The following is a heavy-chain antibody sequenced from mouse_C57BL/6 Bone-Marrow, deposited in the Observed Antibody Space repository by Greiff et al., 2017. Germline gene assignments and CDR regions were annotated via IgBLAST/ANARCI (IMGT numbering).Heavy chain of an antibody. CDR1: GFTFSDYY. Sequence: EVKLMESEGGLVQPGSSMKLSCTASGFTFSDYYMAWVRQVPEKGLEWVANINYDGSSTYYLDSLKSRFIISIDNAKNILYMQMSSLKSEDTATYYCARDNYYAAFDYWGQGTTLTVSS. D-gene: IGHD1-1*01. V-gene: IGHV5-16*01. J-gene: IGHJ2*01. CDR2: INYDGSST. CDR3: ARDNYYAAFDY.